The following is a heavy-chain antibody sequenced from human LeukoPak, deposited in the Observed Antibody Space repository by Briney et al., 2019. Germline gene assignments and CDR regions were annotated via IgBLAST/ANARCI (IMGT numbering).Heavy chain of an antibody. CDR2: ISAYNGNT. CDR1: SYTFTSYG. Sequence: ASVKVSCKASSYTFTSYGISWVRQAPGQGLEWKGWISAYNGNTHYAQRLQGRVTMTTDTSTSTVYMELRSLRSDDTAVYYCARGSPPRRNYDSRGYYSYYFDYWGQGTLVTVSS. CDR3: ARGSPPRRNYDSRGYYSYYFDY. J-gene: IGHJ4*02. V-gene: IGHV1-18*01. D-gene: IGHD3-22*01.